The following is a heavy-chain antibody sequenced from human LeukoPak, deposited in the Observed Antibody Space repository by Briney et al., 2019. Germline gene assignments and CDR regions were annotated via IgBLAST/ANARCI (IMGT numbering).Heavy chain of an antibody. CDR3: ARHRLSPELFGDDSFFDY. CDR1: GSSISPYY. D-gene: IGHD4-23*01. CDR2: VYYSGTT. V-gene: IGHV4-59*08. J-gene: IGHJ4*02. Sequence: SETLSLTCTASGSSISPYYWSWIRQPPGKGLEWIGNVYYSGTTNYNPSLKSRVTLSVDTSKNQFSLILTSVTAADTAVYYCARHRLSPELFGDDSFFDYWGQGALVTVSS.